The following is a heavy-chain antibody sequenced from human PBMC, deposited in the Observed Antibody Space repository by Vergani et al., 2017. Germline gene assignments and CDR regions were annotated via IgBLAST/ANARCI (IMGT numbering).Heavy chain of an antibody. Sequence: QVQLVQSGAEVKKPGASVRVSCKASGYTFTNYVISWVRQAPGQGLEWMGWISAYNGYTNYAQKLQGRVTMTTDTSTSTAYMELSSLRSEDTAVYYCARSSGYYSYYFDFWGQGTLVTVSS. J-gene: IGHJ4*02. CDR2: ISAYNGYT. D-gene: IGHD3-22*01. CDR3: ARSSGYYSYYFDF. V-gene: IGHV1-18*01. CDR1: GYTFTNYV.